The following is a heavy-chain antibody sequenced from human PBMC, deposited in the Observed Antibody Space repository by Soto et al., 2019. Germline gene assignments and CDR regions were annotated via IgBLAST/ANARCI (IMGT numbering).Heavy chain of an antibody. V-gene: IGHV4-4*07. Sequence: PSETLSLTCTVSGGSISSYYWSWIRQPAGKGLEWIGRIYTSGSTNYNPSLKSRVTMSVDTSMNQFSLRLSSVTAADTALYYCARDSTWRVSYGMDVWGQGTTVTVSS. J-gene: IGHJ6*02. CDR3: ARDSTWRVSYGMDV. D-gene: IGHD1-1*01. CDR1: GGSISSYY. CDR2: IYTSGST.